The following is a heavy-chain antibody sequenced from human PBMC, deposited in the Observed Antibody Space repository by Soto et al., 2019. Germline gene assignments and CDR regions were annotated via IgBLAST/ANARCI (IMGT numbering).Heavy chain of an antibody. CDR2: IYHSGRT. V-gene: IGHV4-4*02. Sequence: KTSETLSLTCAVPGGSITTTNWWNWVRQPPGKGLEWIGEIYHSGRTNFNPSLKSRVTISIDQSKNQVSLKLSSVTAADTAVYYCARRAVAGTSRFDPWGQGPQVTVSS. CDR1: GGSITTTNW. CDR3: ARRAVAGTSRFDP. J-gene: IGHJ5*02. D-gene: IGHD6-19*01.